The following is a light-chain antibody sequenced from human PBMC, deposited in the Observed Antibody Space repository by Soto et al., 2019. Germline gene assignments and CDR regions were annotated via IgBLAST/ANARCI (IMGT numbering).Light chain of an antibody. CDR1: SDYTTYA. Sequence: QAVVTQSPSASGSLGASVKLTSTLSSDYTTYAIAWHQQQPEKGPRFLMKINYDGTHSKGDGFFDRFSGSSSGAERHLTISSLQSEDEADYFCQSLGTGIQVFGGGTKLTVL. V-gene: IGLV4-69*01. CDR2: INYDGTH. CDR3: QSLGTGIQV. J-gene: IGLJ3*02.